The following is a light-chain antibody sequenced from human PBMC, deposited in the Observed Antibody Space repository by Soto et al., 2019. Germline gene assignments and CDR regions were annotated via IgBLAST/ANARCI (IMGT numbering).Light chain of an antibody. CDR3: HQYNFWPT. CDR1: QSVSSN. Sequence: EIMMTHSPATLSVSPGERATLSCRASQSVSSNLAWYQQKPGQSPRLLIYGTSTRATGIPARFSGSGSGTEFTLTISSLQSEDFAVYYCHQYNFWPTFGQGTKVDIK. V-gene: IGKV3-15*01. J-gene: IGKJ1*01. CDR2: GTS.